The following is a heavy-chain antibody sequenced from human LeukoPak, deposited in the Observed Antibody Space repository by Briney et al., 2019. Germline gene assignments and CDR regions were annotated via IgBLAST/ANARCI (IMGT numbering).Heavy chain of an antibody. CDR2: IYYSGST. Sequence: PSETLSLTCTVSGGSISRYYWSWIRQPPGKGLEWIGYIYYSGSTNYNPSLKSRVTISVDTSKNQFSLKLSSVTAADTAVYYCARDDCSGGSCYLPSGYFDLWGRGTLVTVSS. D-gene: IGHD2-15*01. CDR3: ARDDCSGGSCYLPSGYFDL. CDR1: GGSISRYY. J-gene: IGHJ2*01. V-gene: IGHV4-59*01.